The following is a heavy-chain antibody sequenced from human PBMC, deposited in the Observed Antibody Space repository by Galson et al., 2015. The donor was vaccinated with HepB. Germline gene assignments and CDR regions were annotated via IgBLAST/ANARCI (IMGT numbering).Heavy chain of an antibody. V-gene: IGHV1-45*02. CDR3: ARSTSIAVAGGGAFDI. D-gene: IGHD6-19*01. CDR1: GYTFTYRY. Sequence: SVKVSCKASGYTFTYRYLHWVRQAPGQALEWMGWITPFNGNTNYAQKFQDRVTITRDRSMSTAYMELSSLRSEDTAMYYCARSTSIAVAGGGAFDIWGQGTTVTVSS. J-gene: IGHJ3*02. CDR2: ITPFNGNT.